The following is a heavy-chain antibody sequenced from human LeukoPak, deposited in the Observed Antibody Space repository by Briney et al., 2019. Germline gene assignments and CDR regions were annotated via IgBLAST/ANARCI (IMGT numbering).Heavy chain of an antibody. CDR2: IYYSGST. CDR3: ARGDVRFDP. J-gene: IGHJ5*02. V-gene: IGHV4-59*01. Sequence: PSETLSLTCTVSGSSISSYYWSWIRQPPGKGLEWIGYIYYSGSTNYNPSLKSRVTISVDTSKNQFSLKLSSVTAADTAVYYCARGDVRFDPWGQGTLVTVSS. CDR1: GSSISSYY. D-gene: IGHD3-16*01.